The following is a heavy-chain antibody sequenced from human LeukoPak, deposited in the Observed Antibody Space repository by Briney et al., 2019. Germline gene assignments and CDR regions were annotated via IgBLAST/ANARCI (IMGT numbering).Heavy chain of an antibody. Sequence: KPSETLSLTCAVYGGSFSGYYWSWIRQPPGKGPEWIGEINHSGSTNYNPSLKSRVTISVDTSKNQFSLKLSSVTAADTAVYYCARGRSGGYFDYWGQGTLVTVSS. V-gene: IGHV4-34*01. CDR1: GGSFSGYY. CDR3: ARGRSGGYFDY. CDR2: INHSGST. D-gene: IGHD3-16*01. J-gene: IGHJ4*02.